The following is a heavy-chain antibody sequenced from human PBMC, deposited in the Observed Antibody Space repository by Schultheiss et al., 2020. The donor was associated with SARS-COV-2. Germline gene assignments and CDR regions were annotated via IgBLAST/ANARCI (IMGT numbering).Heavy chain of an antibody. V-gene: IGHV3-66*01. CDR2: ISAGGTT. J-gene: IGHJ4*02. Sequence: GGSLRLSCPGSGFTFSRTWMHWVRQAPGKGLVWVSLISAGGTTYYADSVKGRFTISRDNSRNALYLQMNSLRAEDTAVYYCATGTDSSSWYTPRQGRSNYFDYWGQGTLVTVSS. CDR3: ATGTDSSSWYTPRQGRSNYFDY. D-gene: IGHD6-13*01. CDR1: GFTFSRTW.